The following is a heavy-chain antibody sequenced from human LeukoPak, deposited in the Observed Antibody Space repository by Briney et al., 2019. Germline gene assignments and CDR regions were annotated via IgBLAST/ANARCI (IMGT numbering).Heavy chain of an antibody. CDR1: GFTFSSYA. CDR2: ISGSGGST. V-gene: IGHV3-23*01. J-gene: IGHJ4*02. Sequence: TGGSLRLSCAASGFTFSSYAMSWVRQAPGKGLEWVSAISGSGGSTYYADSVKGRFTISRDNSKNTLYLQMNSLRAEDTAVYYCAKGSSYYYDSSGYYGSDYWGQGTLVAVSS. CDR3: AKGSSYYYDSSGYYGSDY. D-gene: IGHD3-22*01.